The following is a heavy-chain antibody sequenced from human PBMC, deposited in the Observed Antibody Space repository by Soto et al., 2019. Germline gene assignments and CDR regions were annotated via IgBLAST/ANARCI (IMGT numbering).Heavy chain of an antibody. CDR1: GFTFSSYS. CDR2: ISSKSSYK. Sequence: EVQLVESGGDLVKPGGSLRLSCAASGFTFSSYSMSWVRQAPGKGLEWVSSISSKSSYKYFADSMKDRFTISRDNDKNSLYLQMNSLRVEDTAVYYCARDPLYCGGDCYFDFWGQGTLVTVSS. D-gene: IGHD2-21*02. V-gene: IGHV3-21*01. CDR3: ARDPLYCGGDCYFDF. J-gene: IGHJ4*02.